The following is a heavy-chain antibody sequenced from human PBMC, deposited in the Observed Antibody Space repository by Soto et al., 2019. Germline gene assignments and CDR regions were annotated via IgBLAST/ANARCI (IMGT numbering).Heavy chain of an antibody. CDR1: GGSITNYY. V-gene: IGHV4-59*01. D-gene: IGHD3-10*01. CDR3: ARVSAGIDY. Sequence: SETLSLTCTVSGGSITNYYWSWIRQPPGKGLEWIGYIYYSGNTNYNPSLKSRITISVDTSKNQFSLNLNSVTAADTAVYYCARVSAGIDYWSQGTLVTVSS. J-gene: IGHJ4*02. CDR2: IYYSGNT.